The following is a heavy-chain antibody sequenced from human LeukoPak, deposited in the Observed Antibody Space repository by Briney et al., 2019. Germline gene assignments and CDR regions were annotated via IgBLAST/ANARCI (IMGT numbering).Heavy chain of an antibody. D-gene: IGHD6-19*01. CDR3: ARSSIAVAGNYFDY. V-gene: IGHV4-34*01. CDR1: GGSFSGYY. Sequence: PSETLSLTCAVYGGSFSGYYWSWIRQPPGKGLEWIGEINHSGSTNYNPSLKSRVTISVDTSKNQFSLKLSSVTAADTAVYYCARSSIAVAGNYFDYWGQGTLVTVSS. J-gene: IGHJ4*02. CDR2: INHSGST.